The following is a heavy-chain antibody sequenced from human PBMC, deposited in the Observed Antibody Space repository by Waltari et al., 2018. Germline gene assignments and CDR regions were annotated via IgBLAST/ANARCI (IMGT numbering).Heavy chain of an antibody. CDR3: VRDATGNFDF. D-gene: IGHD1-1*01. CDR1: GYSISGGYY. J-gene: IGHJ4*02. Sequence: QVQLQESSPGLVKPQETLSLTCTVSGYSISGGYYWGWIRQPPGKGLEWIVGVHPSGSTYYSPSLRSRVTRSIDTSKNQFSLRLTSVTAADTAVYYCVRDATGNFDFWGQGTLVTVSS. V-gene: IGHV4-38-2*02. CDR2: VHPSGST.